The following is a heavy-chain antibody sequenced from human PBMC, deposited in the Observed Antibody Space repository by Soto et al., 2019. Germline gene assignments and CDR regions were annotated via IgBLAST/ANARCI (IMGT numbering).Heavy chain of an antibody. D-gene: IGHD2-2*01. CDR1: VFTCSDYA. CDR2: ISGTGVPT. Sequence: PWGSLRLCCSASVFTCSDYAMSWLRQAPGKGLECLSLISGTGVPTLYAGSVKGRFSVSRDNSKNTLFLEMNDLRVDDTAIYYCAKSFCSSSSCFFLWVDPWGPGTLVTVSS. CDR3: AKSFCSSSSCFFLWVDP. J-gene: IGHJ5*02. V-gene: IGHV3-23*01.